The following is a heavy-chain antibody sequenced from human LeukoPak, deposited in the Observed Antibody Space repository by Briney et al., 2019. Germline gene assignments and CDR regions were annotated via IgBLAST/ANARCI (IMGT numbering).Heavy chain of an antibody. CDR3: ARDVGYRSWFDP. D-gene: IGHD5-18*01. CDR2: ISGSSNSI. J-gene: IGHJ5*02. V-gene: IGHV3-48*01. CDR1: GVTLSSYA. Sequence: GGSLRLSCAASGVTLSSYAMSWARQAPGKGLEWVSYISGSSNSIYYADSVKGRFTISRDNAKNSLYLQMNSLGAEDTAVYHCARDVGYRSWFDPWGQGTLVIVSS.